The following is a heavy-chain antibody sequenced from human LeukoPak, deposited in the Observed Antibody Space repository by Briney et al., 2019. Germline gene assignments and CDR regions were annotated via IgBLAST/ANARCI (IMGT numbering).Heavy chain of an antibody. CDR3: ARRVYCTTTRCYGYFDY. D-gene: IGHD2-2*01. Sequence: GGSLRLSCAASGFNFSDYYMSWIRQATVKGLEWVSYISSSASTLYYADSVKGRFTISRDNAKNSLYLQMNSLRAEDTAVYYCARRVYCTTTRCYGYFDYWGQGTLVTVSS. CDR2: ISSSASTL. CDR1: GFNFSDYY. V-gene: IGHV3-11*04. J-gene: IGHJ4*02.